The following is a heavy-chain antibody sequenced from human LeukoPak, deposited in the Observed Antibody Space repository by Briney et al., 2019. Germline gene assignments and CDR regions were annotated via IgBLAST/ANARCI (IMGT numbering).Heavy chain of an antibody. CDR2: ISYDGSNK. CDR1: GFTFSSFA. J-gene: IGHJ4*02. V-gene: IGHV3-30-3*01. D-gene: IGHD2-21*02. CDR3: ASGGDAGY. Sequence: GRSLRLSCAASGFTFSSFAMHWVRHAPGKGLEWVAVISYDGSNKYYADSVKGRFTISRDNSKNTLYLQMNSLRAEDTAVYYCASGGDAGYWGQGTLVTVSS.